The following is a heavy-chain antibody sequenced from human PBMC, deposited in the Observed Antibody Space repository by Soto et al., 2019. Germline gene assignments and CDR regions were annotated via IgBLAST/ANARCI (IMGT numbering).Heavy chain of an antibody. CDR1: GFTFSGYA. J-gene: IGHJ6*02. D-gene: IGHD3-9*01. CDR2: ISYDGNKK. Sequence: QVQLVESGGGVVQPGRSLRLSCVASGFTFSGYAMHWVRQAPGKGLEWVSIISYDGNKKYYADSVKGRFTISRDNSKNTLYLPMNSLTAEDTAVFYCVSALGSFDSDYGMDIWGQGTTVTVSS. V-gene: IGHV3-30-3*01. CDR3: VSALGSFDSDYGMDI.